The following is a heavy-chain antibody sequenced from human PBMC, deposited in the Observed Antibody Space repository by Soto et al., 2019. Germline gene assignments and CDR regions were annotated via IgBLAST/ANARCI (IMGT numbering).Heavy chain of an antibody. V-gene: IGHV4-34*01. CDR3: VRALAAVQE. CDR1: GGSFSGYY. J-gene: IGHJ4*02. CDR2: ISHSGST. Sequence: SETLSLTCAXYGGSFSGYYCSWVRQPPGKGLEWIGEISHSGSTNYNSSLESRVTISVDTSKNQLFLKLSSVTAADTAVYYCVRALAAVQEWGQGTPVTVS. D-gene: IGHD6-13*01.